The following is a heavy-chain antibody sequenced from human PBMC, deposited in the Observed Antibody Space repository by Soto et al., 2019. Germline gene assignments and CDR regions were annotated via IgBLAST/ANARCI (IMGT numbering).Heavy chain of an antibody. Sequence: GGSLRLSCAASGFTFSSYAMHWVRQAPGKGLEWVAVISYDGSNKYYADSVKGRFTISRDNSKNTLYLQMNSLRAEDTAVYYCAREVDTAMAQAYYYGMDVWGQGTTVTVSS. J-gene: IGHJ6*02. D-gene: IGHD5-18*01. CDR1: GFTFSSYA. V-gene: IGHV3-30-3*01. CDR2: ISYDGSNK. CDR3: AREVDTAMAQAYYYGMDV.